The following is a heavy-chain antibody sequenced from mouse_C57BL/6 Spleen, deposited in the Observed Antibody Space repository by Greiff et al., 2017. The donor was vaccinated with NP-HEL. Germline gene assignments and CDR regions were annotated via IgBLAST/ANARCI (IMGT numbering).Heavy chain of an antibody. D-gene: IGHD2-5*01. Sequence: QVQLQQSGPELVKPGASVKLSCKASGYTFTSYDINWVKQRPGQGLEWIGWIYPRDGSTKYNETFKGKATLTVDTSSSTAYMELHSLTSEDSAVYFCARGDYSNYAYFDYWGQGTTLTVSS. V-gene: IGHV1-85*01. J-gene: IGHJ2*01. CDR3: ARGDYSNYAYFDY. CDR1: GYTFTSYD. CDR2: IYPRDGST.